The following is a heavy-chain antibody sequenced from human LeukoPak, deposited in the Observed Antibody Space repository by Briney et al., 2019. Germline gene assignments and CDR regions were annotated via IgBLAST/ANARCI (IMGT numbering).Heavy chain of an antibody. D-gene: IGHD3-22*01. Sequence: PGGSLRLSCAATGFTFSSYAMSWVRQAPGKGLEWVSAISGSGGSTYYADSVKGRFTISRDNSKNTLYLQMNSLRAEDTAVYYCVKGNDYYDSSGSLTAYYYMDVWGKGTTVTVSS. V-gene: IGHV3-23*01. CDR1: GFTFSSYA. J-gene: IGHJ6*03. CDR2: ISGSGGST. CDR3: VKGNDYYDSSGSLTAYYYMDV.